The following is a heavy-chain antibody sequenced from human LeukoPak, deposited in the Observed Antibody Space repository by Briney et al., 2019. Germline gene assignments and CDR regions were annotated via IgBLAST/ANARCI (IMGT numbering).Heavy chain of an antibody. J-gene: IGHJ4*02. V-gene: IGHV3-11*06. Sequence: GGSLRFSCAASGFTFSGYFMNWLRQAPGKGLEWVSYISPGSDYTNYADSVKGRFTISRDNAKNSLYLQMNCLRAEDTAVYFCARSGYSGYDPDYWGQGTLVTVSS. D-gene: IGHD5-12*01. CDR2: ISPGSDYT. CDR1: GFTFSGYF. CDR3: ARSGYSGYDPDY.